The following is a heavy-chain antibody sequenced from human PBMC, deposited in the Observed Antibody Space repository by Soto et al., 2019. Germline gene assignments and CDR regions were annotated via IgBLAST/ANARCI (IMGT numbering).Heavy chain of an antibody. V-gene: IGHV4-59*01. CDR2: IHYSGST. D-gene: IGHD1-26*01. Sequence: SETLSLTCTVSGGSISSYNWIWTRQSPGKGLECIGYIHYSGSTNYNPSLKSRVTISVDRSKNQFSLKVSSVTAADTALYFCARAASSGTYLRVSYFDYWGQGTLVTVSS. J-gene: IGHJ4*02. CDR1: GGSISSYN. CDR3: ARAASSGTYLRVSYFDY.